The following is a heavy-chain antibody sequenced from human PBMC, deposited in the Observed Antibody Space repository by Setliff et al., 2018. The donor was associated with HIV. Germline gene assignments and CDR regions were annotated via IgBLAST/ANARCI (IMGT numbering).Heavy chain of an antibody. V-gene: IGHV1-18*01. Sequence: VASVKVSCKASGYSFSSLGISWVRQAPGQGLEWMGWISGQIDDTNSADKFQGRFTMIKDTFTSTAYMELRSLRSDDTAIYYCVRDEKRAAGGSLYYFDLWGQGTLVTVSS. D-gene: IGHD5-12*01. CDR1: GYSFSSLG. CDR3: VRDEKRAAGGSLYYFDL. CDR2: ISGQIDDT. J-gene: IGHJ4*02.